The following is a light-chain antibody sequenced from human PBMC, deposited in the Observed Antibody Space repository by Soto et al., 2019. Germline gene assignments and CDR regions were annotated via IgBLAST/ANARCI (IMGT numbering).Light chain of an antibody. CDR3: MQSLQMPLT. Sequence: DIVMTQSPLSLPVTPGEPASISCRSSQSLLHSTGYNFLDWYVQKPGQSPQLLLYLGSTRASGVPDRFSGSGSGTDFTLKITRVEAEDVGVYYCMQSLQMPLTFGGGTKVDIK. CDR2: LGS. CDR1: QSLLHSTGYNF. J-gene: IGKJ4*01. V-gene: IGKV2-28*01.